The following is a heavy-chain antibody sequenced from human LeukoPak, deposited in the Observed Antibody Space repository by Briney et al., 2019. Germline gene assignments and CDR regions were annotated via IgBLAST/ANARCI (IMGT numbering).Heavy chain of an antibody. CDR1: GFSPSNYW. V-gene: IGHV3-74*01. Sequence: GGSLRLSCAASGFSPSNYWMHWVRQAPGKGLVWVSRINSDGSSTTYADSVKGRFTISRDNAKNTLYLQMNSLRAEDTAVYYCARGTYSSSWYGGQYYFDYWGQGTLVTVSS. CDR3: ARGTYSSSWYGGQYYFDY. J-gene: IGHJ4*02. CDR2: INSDGSST. D-gene: IGHD6-13*01.